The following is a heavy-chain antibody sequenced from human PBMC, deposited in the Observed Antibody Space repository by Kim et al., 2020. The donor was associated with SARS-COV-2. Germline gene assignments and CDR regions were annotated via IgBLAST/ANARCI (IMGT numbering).Heavy chain of an antibody. D-gene: IGHD2-2*01. J-gene: IGHJ5*02. V-gene: IGHV3-73*01. CDR3: TKGYCTSTACYPKFDP. Sequence: SVKGRFAISRDASKNTAYLQMNSLTTEDTAVDYCTKGYCTSTACYPKFDPWGQGTLVTVSS.